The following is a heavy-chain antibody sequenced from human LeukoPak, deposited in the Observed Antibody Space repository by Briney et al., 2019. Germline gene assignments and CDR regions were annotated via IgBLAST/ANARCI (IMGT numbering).Heavy chain of an antibody. D-gene: IGHD3-22*01. CDR1: GFTFSNYA. V-gene: IGHV3-23*01. CDR3: AKDSDYYEDYYFDY. J-gene: IGHJ4*02. Sequence: GGSLRLSCAASGFTFSNYAMSWVRQAPGKGLEWVSAISGSGGTTYYADSVKGRFTISRDNSKNTLYLQMNSLRAEDTAVYYCAKDSDYYEDYYFDYWGQGTLVTVSS. CDR2: ISGSGGTT.